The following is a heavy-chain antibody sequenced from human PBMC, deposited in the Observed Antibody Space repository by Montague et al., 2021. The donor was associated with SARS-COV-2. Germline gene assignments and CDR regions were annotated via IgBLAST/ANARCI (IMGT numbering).Heavy chain of an antibody. J-gene: IGHJ4*02. CDR3: ARTGAYDHFDY. CDR2: VYGTGGT. D-gene: IGHD5-12*01. Sequence: SETLSLTCTVSGGSVNSTNWWSWVRHPPGKGLEWIAEVYGTGGTXFNPSFRSRVTLSIDRSKNLFSLNLNSVTVADMAVYYCARTGAYDHFDYWGPGTLVIVSS. V-gene: IGHV4-4*02. CDR1: GGSVNSTNW.